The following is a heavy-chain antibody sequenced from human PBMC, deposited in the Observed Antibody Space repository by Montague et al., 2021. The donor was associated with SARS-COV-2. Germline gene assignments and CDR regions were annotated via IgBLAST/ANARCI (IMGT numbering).Heavy chain of an antibody. CDR3: ARDAGTYEVTIFGVVTEPGWFDP. D-gene: IGHD3-3*01. J-gene: IGHJ5*02. CDR1: GGSISSGSYY. Sequence: TLSLTCAVSGGSISSGSYYWNWIRQPAGKGLEWIGRIYTSGSTNYNPSLKSRVTISVDTSKNQFSLKLSSVTAADTAVYYCARDAGTYEVTIFGVVTEPGWFDPWGQGTLVTVSS. CDR2: IYTSGST. V-gene: IGHV4-61*02.